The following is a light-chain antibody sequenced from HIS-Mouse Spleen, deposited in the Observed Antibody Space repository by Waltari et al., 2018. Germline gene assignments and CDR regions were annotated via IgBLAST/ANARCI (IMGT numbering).Light chain of an antibody. CDR2: AAS. CDR1: QGIRSY. CDR3: QQLNSYPPT. Sequence: DIRLTQSPSFLSASVGDRVTITCRASQGIRSYLAWYQQKPGQAPKLLIYAASTLQSGVPSRFSGSGSGTEFTLTISSLQPEDFATYYCQQLNSYPPTFGQGTKVEIK. V-gene: IGKV1-9*01. J-gene: IGKJ1*01.